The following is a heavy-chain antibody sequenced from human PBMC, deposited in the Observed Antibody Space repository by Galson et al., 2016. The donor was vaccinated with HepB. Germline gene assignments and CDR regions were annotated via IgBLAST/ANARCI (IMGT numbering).Heavy chain of an antibody. CDR2: ISGSGSNT. Sequence: SLRLSCAASGFTFSSYAISWVRQAPGKGMEWVSAISGSGSNTYYADSVKGRFAISRDNSKNTLYLQMNSLRAEDTAAYYCARYYDILTGYSNYGMDVWGQGTTVTVSS. CDR1: GFTFSSYA. CDR3: ARYYDILTGYSNYGMDV. J-gene: IGHJ6*02. V-gene: IGHV3-23*01. D-gene: IGHD3-9*01.